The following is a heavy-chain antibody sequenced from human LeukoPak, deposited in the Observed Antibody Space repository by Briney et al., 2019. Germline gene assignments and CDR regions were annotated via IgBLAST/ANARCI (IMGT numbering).Heavy chain of an antibody. V-gene: IGHV3-21*06. Sequence: PGGSLRLSCAASAFAFSIYSINWVRQVPRKGLEWVSSISSGGSYIYYGDSVRGRFTVSRDNSKNTLYLQMNSLRAEDTAVYYCARGHSGSYQRSYAFDSWGQGAKVTVSS. CDR2: ISSGGSYI. CDR3: ARGHSGSYQRSYAFDS. CDR1: AFAFSIYS. D-gene: IGHD1-26*01. J-gene: IGHJ3*02.